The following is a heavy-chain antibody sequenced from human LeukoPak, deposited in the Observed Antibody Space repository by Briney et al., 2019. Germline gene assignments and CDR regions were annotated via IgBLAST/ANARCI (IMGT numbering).Heavy chain of an antibody. D-gene: IGHD2-15*01. CDR2: INHSGST. CDR1: AGSPSGYY. CDR3: ARGRSGSYDY. Sequence: PETLSLTCAVYAGSPSGYYWSWIRQPPGKGLEWIGEINHSGSTNYNPPLKSRVTISVDTPKNQFSLKLSSVTAADTAVYYCARGRSGSYDYWGQGTLVTVSS. V-gene: IGHV4-34*01. J-gene: IGHJ4*02.